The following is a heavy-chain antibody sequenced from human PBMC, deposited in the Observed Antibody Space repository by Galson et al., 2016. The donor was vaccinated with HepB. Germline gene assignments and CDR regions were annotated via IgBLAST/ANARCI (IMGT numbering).Heavy chain of an antibody. CDR3: ARRGDGYKFDN. D-gene: IGHD5-24*01. Sequence: QSGAEVKKPGESLQISCQGSGYKFSNYWIAWVRQMPGKGLEWMGVVHPGDSDTTYSPSFQGQVTISADKSLTTAYVQWSSLRASDTAMYYCARRGDGYKFDNWGQGTLVTVSS. J-gene: IGHJ4*02. CDR2: VHPGDSDT. CDR1: GYKFSNYW. V-gene: IGHV5-51*01.